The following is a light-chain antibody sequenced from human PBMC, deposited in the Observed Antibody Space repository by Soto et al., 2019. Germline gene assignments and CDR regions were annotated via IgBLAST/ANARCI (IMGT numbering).Light chain of an antibody. Sequence: MTQSPATLSASLGDRVTITCRASQSISSWLAWYQQKPGKAPKLLIYAASSLQTGVPSRFSGSGSGTDFSLTISSLQPEDFSTYYCQQSYSTPRTFGQGTKVDIK. V-gene: IGKV1-39*01. CDR1: QSISSW. CDR3: QQSYSTPRT. J-gene: IGKJ1*01. CDR2: AAS.